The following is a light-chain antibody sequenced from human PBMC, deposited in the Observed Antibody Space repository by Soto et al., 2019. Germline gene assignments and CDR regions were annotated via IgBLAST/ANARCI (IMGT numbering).Light chain of an antibody. V-gene: IGKV1-5*03. CDR2: KAS. J-gene: IGKJ4*01. Sequence: DIQMTQSPSTLSASVGDRVTITCRASQSISSWLAWYQQKPGKAPKLLIYKASSLESGVPSRFSGSGSGTGFTLTISRLEPEDFAVYYRQQYGSSPPTFGGGTKVDI. CDR1: QSISSW. CDR3: QQYGSSPPT.